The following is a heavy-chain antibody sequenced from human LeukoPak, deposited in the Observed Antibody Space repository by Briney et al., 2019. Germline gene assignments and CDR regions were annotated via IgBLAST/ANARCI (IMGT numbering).Heavy chain of an antibody. CDR3: ARDGAMALYYFDY. J-gene: IGHJ4*02. Sequence: SETLSLTCAVYGGSFSGYYWSWIRQPPGKGLEWIGEINHSGSTNYNPSLKSRVTISVDTSKNQFSLKLSSVTAADTAVYYCARDGAMALYYFDYWGPGTLVTVSS. CDR2: INHSGST. CDR1: GGSFSGYY. D-gene: IGHD5-18*01. V-gene: IGHV4-34*01.